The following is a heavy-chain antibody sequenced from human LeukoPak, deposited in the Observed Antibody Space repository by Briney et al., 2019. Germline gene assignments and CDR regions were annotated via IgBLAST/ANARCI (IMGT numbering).Heavy chain of an antibody. V-gene: IGHV1-2*02. CDR2: INPNSGDT. CDR3: ARVRYRLAEAYIDY. Sequence: ASVKVSCKASGYIFTGYYMHWVRQAPGQGLEWMGWINPNSGDTNYAQKLQGRVTMTRDTSISTAYMELSRLRSDDTAVYYCARVRYRLAEAYIDYWGQGTLVTVSS. J-gene: IGHJ4*02. CDR1: GYIFTGYY. D-gene: IGHD3-16*01.